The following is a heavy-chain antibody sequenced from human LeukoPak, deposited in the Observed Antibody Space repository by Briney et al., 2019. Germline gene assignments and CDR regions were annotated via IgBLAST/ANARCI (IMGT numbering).Heavy chain of an antibody. CDR3: ARGGSGWYRTPGTMAFDI. CDR2: INPNSGGT. V-gene: IGHV1-2*02. D-gene: IGHD6-19*01. CDR1: GYTFTGYY. J-gene: IGHJ3*02. Sequence: ASVKVSCKASGYTFTGYYMHWVRQAPGQGLEWMGWINPNSGGTNYAQKFQGRVTMTRDTSISTAYMELSRLRSDDTAVYYCARGGSGWYRTPGTMAFDIWGQGTMVTVSS.